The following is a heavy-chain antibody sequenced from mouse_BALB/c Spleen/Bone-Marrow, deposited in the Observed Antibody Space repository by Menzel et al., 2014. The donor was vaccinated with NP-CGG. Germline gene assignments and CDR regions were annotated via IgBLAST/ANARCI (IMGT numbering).Heavy chain of an antibody. CDR2: INSDGGST. CDR3: ARHGVHDYGGSWYFDV. J-gene: IGHJ1*01. V-gene: IGHV5-2*03. Sequence: EVKVVESGGGLVQPGESLKLSCESNEYEFPSHDMSWVRKTPEKRLELVAAINSDGGSTYYPDTMERRFIISRDNTKKTLYLQMSSLRSEDTAMYYCARHGVHDYGGSWYFDVWGAGTTVTVSS. D-gene: IGHD2-4*01. CDR1: EYEFPSHD.